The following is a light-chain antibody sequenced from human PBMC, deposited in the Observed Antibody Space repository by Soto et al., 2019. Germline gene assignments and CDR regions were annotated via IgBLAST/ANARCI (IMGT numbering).Light chain of an antibody. CDR2: GAS. J-gene: IGKJ1*01. CDR1: QSVSSNY. Sequence: EIVLTQSPATLSVSPGERATPSCMASQSVSSNYLAWYQQKPGQATRLLIYGASSRATGITDRLSGSGSGTDFPLTISRLEPEDFAVYYCQQYGSSPTTVGQGTKVEIK. V-gene: IGKV3-20*01. CDR3: QQYGSSPTT.